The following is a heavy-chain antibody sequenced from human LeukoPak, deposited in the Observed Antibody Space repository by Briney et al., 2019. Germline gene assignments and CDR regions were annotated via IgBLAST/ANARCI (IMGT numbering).Heavy chain of an antibody. CDR3: ATASPRTYYFDY. CDR1: GYTFTSYG. CDR2: ISAYNGNT. V-gene: IGHV1-18*01. Sequence: ASVKVSCKASGYTFTSYGISWVRQAPGQGLEWMGWISAYNGNTIYAQKFQGRVTMTEDTSTDTAYMELSSLRSEDTAVYYCATASPRTYYFDYWGQGTLVTVSS. J-gene: IGHJ4*02. D-gene: IGHD1-14*01.